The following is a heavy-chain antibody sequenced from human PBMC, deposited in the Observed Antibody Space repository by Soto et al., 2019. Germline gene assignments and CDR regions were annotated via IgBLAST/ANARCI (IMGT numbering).Heavy chain of an antibody. Sequence: PSETLSLTCTVSGGSISSYYWSWIRQPPGKGLEWIGYIYYSGSTNYNPSLKSRVTISVDTSKNQFSLKLSSVTAADTAVYYCARVGAAAANKTPLRWFDPWGQGTLVTVSS. CDR1: GGSISSYY. CDR2: IYYSGST. CDR3: ARVGAAAANKTPLRWFDP. D-gene: IGHD6-13*01. J-gene: IGHJ5*02. V-gene: IGHV4-59*08.